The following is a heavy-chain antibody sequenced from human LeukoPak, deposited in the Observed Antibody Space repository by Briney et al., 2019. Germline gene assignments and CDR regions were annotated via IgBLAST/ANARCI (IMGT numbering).Heavy chain of an antibody. J-gene: IGHJ4*02. CDR1: GFTFSSYA. CDR2: IRYDGSNK. Sequence: GGSLRLSCAVSGFTFSSYAMSWVRQAPGKGLEWVAFIRYDGSNKYYADSVKGRFTISRDNSKNTLYLQMNSLRAEDTAVYYCARWTNTYLDYWGQGTLVTVSS. V-gene: IGHV3-30*02. CDR3: ARWTNTYLDY. D-gene: IGHD3/OR15-3a*01.